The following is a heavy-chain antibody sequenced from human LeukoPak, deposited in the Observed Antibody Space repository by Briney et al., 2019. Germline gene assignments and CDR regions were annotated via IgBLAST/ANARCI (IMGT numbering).Heavy chain of an antibody. J-gene: IGHJ3*02. CDR3: ASTENYDFWSGYDPNAIDI. CDR2: ISYDGSNK. CDR1: GFTFSSYS. Sequence: WRSLTPSCAASGFTFSSYSMHWVRQAPGKGLEWVAGISYDGSNKYYPYSVKGRFTISRDNSKKMLYLQRTGLRAEDPAVYYCASTENYDFWSGYDPNAIDIWDEGTLLSV. D-gene: IGHD3-3*01. V-gene: IGHV3-30-3*01.